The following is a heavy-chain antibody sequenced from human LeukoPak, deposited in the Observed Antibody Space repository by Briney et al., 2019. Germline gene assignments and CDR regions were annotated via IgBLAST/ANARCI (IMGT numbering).Heavy chain of an antibody. Sequence: GGSLRLSCAASGFTFSDYYMSWIRQAPGKGLEWVSYISSSGSTIYYADSVKGRFTISRDNARNSLYLQMNSLRVEDTALYYCAKGNGWSYFDYWGQGTLVTVSS. CDR3: AKGNGWSYFDY. CDR2: ISSSGSTI. CDR1: GFTFSDYY. V-gene: IGHV3-11*01. D-gene: IGHD6-19*01. J-gene: IGHJ4*02.